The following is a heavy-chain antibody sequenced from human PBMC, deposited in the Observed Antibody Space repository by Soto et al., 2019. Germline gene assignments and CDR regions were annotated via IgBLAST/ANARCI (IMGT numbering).Heavy chain of an antibody. J-gene: IGHJ4*02. CDR1: GYTFTSYG. D-gene: IGHD2-2*01. Sequence: GASEKVSCKASGYTFTSYGISWVRQAPGQGLEWMGWISAYNGNTNYAQKLQGRVTMTTDTSTSTAYMELRSLGSDDTAVYYCARDGPVYCSSTSCYPAHWGQGTLVTVS. CDR2: ISAYNGNT. V-gene: IGHV1-18*04. CDR3: ARDGPVYCSSTSCYPAH.